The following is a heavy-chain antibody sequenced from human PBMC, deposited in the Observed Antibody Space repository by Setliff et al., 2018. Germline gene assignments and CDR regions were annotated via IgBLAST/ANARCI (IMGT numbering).Heavy chain of an antibody. D-gene: IGHD3-3*01. V-gene: IGHV4-59*01. CDR2: VYTSGST. CDR1: GGSISSYY. Sequence: SETLSLTCTVSGGSISSYYWSWIRQPPGKGLEWIGYVYTSGSTNYNPSLKSRVTVSFNTSKNQISLNLSSVTPADTAVYFCARGYYNFLSGYYTPYYFDYWGQGTLVTVSS. J-gene: IGHJ4*02. CDR3: ARGYYNFLSGYYTPYYFDY.